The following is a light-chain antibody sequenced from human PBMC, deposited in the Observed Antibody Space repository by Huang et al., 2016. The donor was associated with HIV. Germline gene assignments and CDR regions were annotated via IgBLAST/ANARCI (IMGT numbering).Light chain of an antibody. CDR1: QDISNY. CDR2: DAS. CDR3: QQYDNRLT. Sequence: DIQMTQSPSSLSASVGDRVTITCQASQDISNYLNWYQQKPGKAPKLLIYDASNLETGVPERFSGSGAGTDFTFTISSLQPEDIATYYCQQYDNRLTFGGGTKVEIK. V-gene: IGKV1-33*01. J-gene: IGKJ4*01.